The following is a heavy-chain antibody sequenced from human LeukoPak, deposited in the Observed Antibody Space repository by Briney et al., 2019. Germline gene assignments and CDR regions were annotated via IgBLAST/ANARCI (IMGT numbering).Heavy chain of an antibody. CDR3: ARDYYDSSGSLDY. J-gene: IGHJ4*02. CDR1: GYTFSSYS. V-gene: IGHV3-21*01. Sequence: GGSLRLSCAASGYTFSSYSMNWVPQAPGKGLEWVSSISSSSSYIYYADSVKGRFTISRDNAKNSLYLQMNSLRAEDTAVYYFARDYYDSSGSLDYWGQGTLVTVSS. D-gene: IGHD3-22*01. CDR2: ISSSSSYI.